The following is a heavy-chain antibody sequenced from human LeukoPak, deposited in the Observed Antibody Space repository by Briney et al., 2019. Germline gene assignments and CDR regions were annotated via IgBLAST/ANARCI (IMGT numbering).Heavy chain of an antibody. CDR1: GGSISSGSYY. CDR3: ARGRWSGYNNWFDP. CDR2: IYTSGST. V-gene: IGHV4-61*02. D-gene: IGHD3-3*01. J-gene: IGHJ5*02. Sequence: SETLSLTCTVSGGSISSGSYYWGWIRQPAGKGLEWIVRIYTSGSTNYNPSLKSRVTISVDTSKNQFSLKLSSVTAADTAVYYCARGRWSGYNNWFDPWGQGALVTVSS.